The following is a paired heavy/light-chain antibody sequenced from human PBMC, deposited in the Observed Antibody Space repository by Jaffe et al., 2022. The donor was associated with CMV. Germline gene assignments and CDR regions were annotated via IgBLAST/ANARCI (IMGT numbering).Heavy chain of an antibody. CDR3: ARAEYDHVWGSYRYSVDY. CDR2: IKQDGSEK. D-gene: IGHD3-16*02. CDR1: GFTFSNYW. J-gene: IGHJ4*02. Sequence: EVQLVESGGGLVQPGGSLRLSCAASGFTFSNYWMTWVRQAPGKGLEWVANIKQDGSEKYYVDSVKGRFTISRDNAKKSVYLQMNSLRAEDTAVYYCARAEYDHVWGSYRYSVDYWGQGTLVTVSS. V-gene: IGHV3-7*03.
Light chain of an antibody. CDR3: QQLNSYPWT. CDR2: AAS. Sequence: IQLTQSPSSLSASVGDRVTITCRASQGISSYLAWYQQKPGKAPKLLIYAASTLQSGVPSRFSGSGSGTDFTLTISSLQPEDFATYYCQQLNSYPWTFGQGTKVDIK. V-gene: IGKV1-9*01. J-gene: IGKJ1*01. CDR1: QGISSY.